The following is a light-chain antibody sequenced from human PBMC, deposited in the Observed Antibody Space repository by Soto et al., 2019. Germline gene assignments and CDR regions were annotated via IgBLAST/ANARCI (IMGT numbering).Light chain of an antibody. V-gene: IGKV1-6*01. Sequence: AIQLTQSPSSLSSSLGDRVTITCRASQSISTWLAWYQQKPGKAPKLLISGALRLQSGVPSRFSGSGSGAAFTLTITSLRNEDSATYYCLQNHNYPRTFGQGTKVDIK. CDR3: LQNHNYPRT. J-gene: IGKJ1*01. CDR2: GAL. CDR1: QSISTW.